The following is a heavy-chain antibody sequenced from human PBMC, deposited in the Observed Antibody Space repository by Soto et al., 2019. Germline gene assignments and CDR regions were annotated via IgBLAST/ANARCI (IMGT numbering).Heavy chain of an antibody. V-gene: IGHV3-66*01. J-gene: IGHJ4*02. Sequence: GGSLRLSCAASGFTVSSNYMSWVRQAPGKGLEWVSVIYSGGSTYYADSVKGRLTISRDNSKNTLYLQMNSLRAEDTAVYYCARSGYGSGSYFIEKTYDYWGQGTPVTVSS. CDR1: GFTVSSNY. D-gene: IGHD3-10*01. CDR2: IYSGGST. CDR3: ARSGYGSGSYFIEKTYDY.